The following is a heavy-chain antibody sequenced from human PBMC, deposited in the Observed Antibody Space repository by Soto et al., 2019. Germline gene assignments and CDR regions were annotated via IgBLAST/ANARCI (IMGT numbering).Heavy chain of an antibody. D-gene: IGHD2-2*01. CDR3: ARRVVVPAAIEGAYYYYGMDV. CDR2: IIPIFGTA. CDR1: GGTFSSYA. Sequence: SVKVSCKASGGTFSSYAISWVRQAPGKGLEWMGGIIPIFGTANYAQKFQGRVTITADKSTSTAYMELSSLRSEDTAVYYCARRVVVPAAIEGAYYYYGMDVWGQGTTGTAP. V-gene: IGHV1-69*06. J-gene: IGHJ6*02.